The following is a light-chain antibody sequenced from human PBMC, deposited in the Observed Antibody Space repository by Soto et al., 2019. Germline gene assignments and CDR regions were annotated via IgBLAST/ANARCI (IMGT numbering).Light chain of an antibody. J-gene: IGKJ3*01. CDR3: QQYSSWPFT. CDR1: QRVSNN. CDR2: GAS. V-gene: IGKV3-15*01. Sequence: EIVLTQSPATLSVFPGEKATLSCGASQRVSNNLACYHQKPGQAPRPLIYGASTRPTGVPARFSGSGSGTEFTLTICSLQSEDSAIYYCQQYSSWPFTFGPGTKGAIE.